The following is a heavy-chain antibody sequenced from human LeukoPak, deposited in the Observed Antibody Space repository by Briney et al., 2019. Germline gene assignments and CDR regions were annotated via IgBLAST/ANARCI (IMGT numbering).Heavy chain of an antibody. Sequence: SETLSLTCAVYGGSFSGYYWSWIRQPSGKGLEWSGEINHSGSTNYNPSLKSRVTISVDTSKNQFSLKLSSVTAADTAVYYCARGHFYDYIWGSYRPDALDIWGQGTMVTVSS. J-gene: IGHJ3*02. CDR1: GGSFSGYY. CDR2: INHSGST. D-gene: IGHD3-16*02. CDR3: ARGHFYDYIWGSYRPDALDI. V-gene: IGHV4-34*01.